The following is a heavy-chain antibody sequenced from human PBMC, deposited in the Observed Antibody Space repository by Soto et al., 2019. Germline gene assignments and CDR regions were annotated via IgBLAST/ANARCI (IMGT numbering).Heavy chain of an antibody. D-gene: IGHD6-13*01. CDR2: INARSGDT. CDR3: ARRYCYNSNCFSNWFDP. CDR1: GYTFTDYF. V-gene: IGHV1-46*03. J-gene: IGHJ5*02. Sequence: QVHLVQSGAEVRMPGASVKVSCKASGYTFTDYFMHWVRQAPGQGLEWMGIINARSGDTGYAKKFPGRVIMTTDTTTRAVYMDLSGLTSEDTAIYYCARRYCYNSNCFSNWFDPWGQGTLVTVSS.